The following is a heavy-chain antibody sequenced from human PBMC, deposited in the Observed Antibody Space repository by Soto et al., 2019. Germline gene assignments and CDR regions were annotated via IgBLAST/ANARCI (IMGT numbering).Heavy chain of an antibody. CDR1: GGSFSGYY. CDR3: AIPRRDSSYHVPLDY. CDR2: INHSGST. V-gene: IGHV4-34*01. D-gene: IGHD6-6*01. Sequence: ASETLSLTCAVYGGSFSGYYWSWIRQPPGKGLEWIGEINHSGSTNYNPSLKSRVTISVDTSKNQFSLKLSSVTAADTAVYYCAIPRRDSSYHVPLDYWGQGTLVTVSS. J-gene: IGHJ4*02.